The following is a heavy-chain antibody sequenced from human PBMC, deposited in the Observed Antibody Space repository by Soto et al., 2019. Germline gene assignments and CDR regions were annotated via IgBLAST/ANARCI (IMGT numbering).Heavy chain of an antibody. Sequence: PSATLSLTCAVYGGSFSGYYWSWIRQRPGKGLEWIGNIYYRGNTNYNPSLKSRIIMSMDMSENQFSLKLTSVTAADTAVYDCARGWDYYGMDGWGQGTMVTV. V-gene: IGHV4-34*10. D-gene: IGHD3-16*01. CDR3: ARGWDYYGMDG. CDR1: GGSFSGYY. CDR2: IYYRGNT. J-gene: IGHJ6*02.